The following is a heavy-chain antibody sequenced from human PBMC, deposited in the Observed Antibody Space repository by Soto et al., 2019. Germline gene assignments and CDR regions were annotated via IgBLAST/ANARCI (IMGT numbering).Heavy chain of an antibody. CDR3: ARSKVDYYDSSGYPGPYYYYYGMDV. V-gene: IGHV3-53*01. CDR1: GFTVSSNY. Sequence: PRGSLRLSCAASGFTVSSNYMSWVHQAPGKGLEWVSVIYSGGSTYYADSVKGRFTISRDNSKNTLYLQMNSLRAEDTAVYYCARSKVDYYDSSGYPGPYYYYYGMDVWVQGTTVSVSS. CDR2: IYSGGST. D-gene: IGHD3-22*01. J-gene: IGHJ6*02.